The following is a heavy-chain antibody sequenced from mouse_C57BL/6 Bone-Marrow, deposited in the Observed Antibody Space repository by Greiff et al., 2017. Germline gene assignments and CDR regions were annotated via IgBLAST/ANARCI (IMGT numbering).Heavy chain of an antibody. J-gene: IGHJ2*01. D-gene: IGHD1-1*01. CDR1: GYSITSDY. V-gene: IGHV3-8*01. CDR3: ARFDYYYGSSYDYFDY. CDR2: ISYSGST. Sequence: DVPLQESGPGLAKPSQTLSLTCSVTGYSITSDYWNWIRKFPGNKLEYMGYISYSGSTYYNPSPKSRISITRDTSKNQYYLQLNSVTTEDTATYYCARFDYYYGSSYDYFDYWGQGTTLTVSS.